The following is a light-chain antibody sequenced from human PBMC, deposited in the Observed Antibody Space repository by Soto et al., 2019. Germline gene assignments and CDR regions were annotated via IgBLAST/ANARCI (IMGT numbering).Light chain of an antibody. CDR1: QSLSSY. CDR3: RQYGSSPSYT. Sequence: EIVLTQSPGTLSLSPGERATLSCRASQSLSSYLAWYQQKPGQAPRLLIYGASSRATGIPDRFSGSWSGTDFTLTISRLEPEDFAVYYCRQYGSSPSYTFGQGTKLEIK. CDR2: GAS. V-gene: IGKV3-20*01. J-gene: IGKJ2*01.